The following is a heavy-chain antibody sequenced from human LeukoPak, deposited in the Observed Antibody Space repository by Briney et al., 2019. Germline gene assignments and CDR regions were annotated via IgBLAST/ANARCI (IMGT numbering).Heavy chain of an antibody. CDR2: INPNSGGT. V-gene: IGHV1-2*02. D-gene: IGHD1-7*01. CDR3: ARVELSEDWFDP. J-gene: IGHJ5*02. CDR1: GYTFTSYY. Sequence: ASVKVSCKASGYTFTSYYMHWVRQAPGQGLEWMGWINPNSGGTNYAQKFQGRVTMTRDTSISTAYMELSRLRSDATAVYYCARVELSEDWFDPWGQGTLVTVSS.